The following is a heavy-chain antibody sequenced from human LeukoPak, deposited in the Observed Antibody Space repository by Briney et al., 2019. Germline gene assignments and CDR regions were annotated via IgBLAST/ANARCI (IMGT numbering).Heavy chain of an antibody. D-gene: IGHD5-12*01. CDR3: AKDVKFSWPFYFDY. CDR2: ISSSGSTI. V-gene: IGHV3-48*03. Sequence: GGSLRLSCAASGFTFSSYEMNWVRQAPGKGLEWVSYISSSGSTIYYADSVKGRFTISRDNSKNTLFLQMNSLRAEDTAVYSCAKDVKFSWPFYFDYWGQGILVTVSS. CDR1: GFTFSSYE. J-gene: IGHJ4*02.